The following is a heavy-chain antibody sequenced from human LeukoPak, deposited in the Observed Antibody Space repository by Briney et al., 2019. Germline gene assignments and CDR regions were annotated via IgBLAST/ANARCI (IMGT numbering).Heavy chain of an antibody. D-gene: IGHD3-16*02. CDR3: AKDSDDYVWGSYRSYGPFDY. CDR2: IKQDGSEK. CDR1: GFTFSSYW. Sequence: GGSLRLSCAASGFTFSSYWMSWVRQAPGKGLEWVANIKQDGSEKYYVDSVKGRFTISRDNAKNSLYLQMNSLRAEDTAVYYCAKDSDDYVWGSYRSYGPFDYWGQGTLVTVSS. V-gene: IGHV3-7*01. J-gene: IGHJ4*02.